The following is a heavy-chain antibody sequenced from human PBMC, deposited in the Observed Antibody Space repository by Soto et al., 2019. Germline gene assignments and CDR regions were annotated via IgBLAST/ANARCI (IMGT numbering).Heavy chain of an antibody. Sequence: PGGSLRLSCAASGFTVSSNYMSWVRQAPGKGLEWVSAISGSGGSTYYADSVKGRFTISRDNSKNTLYLQMNSLRAEDTAVYYCAKARGVDTAVVKNFGIDYWGQGTLVTVSS. CDR1: GFTVSSNY. CDR2: ISGSGGST. J-gene: IGHJ4*02. D-gene: IGHD5-18*01. CDR3: AKARGVDTAVVKNFGIDY. V-gene: IGHV3-23*01.